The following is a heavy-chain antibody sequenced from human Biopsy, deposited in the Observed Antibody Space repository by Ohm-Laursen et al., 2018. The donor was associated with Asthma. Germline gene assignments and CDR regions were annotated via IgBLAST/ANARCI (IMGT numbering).Heavy chain of an antibody. CDR1: GYNFISFA. J-gene: IGHJ3*01. V-gene: IGHV1-3*04. CDR3: ARTYYDFLTGQVKDVFGV. Sequence: SVKVSCKASGYNFISFATHWVRQAPGQRLEWMGWVNTGNGDTKYSQKFQGRVTITRDTSASTAYVELRSLRSEDTATYYCARTYYDFLTGQVKDVFGVWGQGTMVTVSS. CDR2: VNTGNGDT. D-gene: IGHD3-9*01.